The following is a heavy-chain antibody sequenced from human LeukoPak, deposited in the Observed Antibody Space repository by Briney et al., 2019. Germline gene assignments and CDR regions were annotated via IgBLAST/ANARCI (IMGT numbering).Heavy chain of an antibody. V-gene: IGHV3-30*02. CDR2: IRYDGSNK. Sequence: GGSLRLSCAASGFTFSSYGMRWVRQAPGKGLEWVAFIRYDGSNKYYADSVKGRFTISRDNSKNTLYLQMNSLRAEDTAVYYCAKDSNVWGSYRYGFDYWGQGTLVTVSS. J-gene: IGHJ4*02. CDR1: GFTFSSYG. CDR3: AKDSNVWGSYRYGFDY. D-gene: IGHD3-16*02.